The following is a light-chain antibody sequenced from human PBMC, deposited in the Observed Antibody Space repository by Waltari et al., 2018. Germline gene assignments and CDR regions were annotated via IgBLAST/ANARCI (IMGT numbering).Light chain of an antibody. CDR3: SSYAGSTTLVI. J-gene: IGLJ2*01. CDR2: EVT. CDR1: STDVGSYNL. V-gene: IGLV2-23*02. Sequence: QSALPQPASVSGSPGQSITISCTGTSTDVGSYNLVSWYQQYPGKAPTLMIYEVTKRPSGVSSRFSGSKSGNTASLTISGLQAEDEADYYCSSYAGSTTLVIFGGGTKLTV.